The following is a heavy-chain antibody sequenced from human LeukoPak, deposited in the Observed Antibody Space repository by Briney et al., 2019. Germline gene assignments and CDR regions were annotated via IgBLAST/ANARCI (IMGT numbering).Heavy chain of an antibody. Sequence: ASVKVSCKASGGTFSSYAISWVRQAPGQGLEWMGWINPNSGGTNYAQKFQGRVTMTRDTSISTAYMELSRLRSDDTAVYYCARGILTGDFDYWGQGTLVTVSS. CDR2: INPNSGGT. D-gene: IGHD7-27*01. CDR3: ARGILTGDFDY. J-gene: IGHJ4*02. CDR1: GGTFSSYA. V-gene: IGHV1-2*02.